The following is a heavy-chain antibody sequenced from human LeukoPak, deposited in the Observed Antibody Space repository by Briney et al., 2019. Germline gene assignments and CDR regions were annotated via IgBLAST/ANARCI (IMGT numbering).Heavy chain of an antibody. J-gene: IGHJ4*02. V-gene: IGHV3-30-3*01. CDR3: ARDRGYDSSVSDY. CDR1: GFTFSSYA. Sequence: GSLRLSCAASGFTFSSYAMHWVRQAPGKGLEWVAVISYDGSNKHYADSVKGRFTISRDNSKNTLYLQMNSLRAEDTAVYYCARDRGYDSSVSDYWGQGTLVTVSS. CDR2: ISYDGSNK. D-gene: IGHD3-22*01.